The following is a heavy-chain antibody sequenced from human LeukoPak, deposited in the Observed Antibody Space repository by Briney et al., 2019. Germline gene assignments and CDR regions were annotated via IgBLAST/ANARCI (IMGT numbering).Heavy chain of an antibody. CDR1: GDSVSSNSAA. J-gene: IGHJ5*02. D-gene: IGHD5-18*01. V-gene: IGHV6-1*01. Sequence: SQTLSLTCAISGDSVSSNSAAWHWIRQSPSRGLEWLGRTYYTSKWYNDYAVSVKSRITINPDTSKNQFSLQLNSVTPEDTAVYYCARDLGYSYGYFGDKYNWFDPWGQGTLVTVSS. CDR3: ARDLGYSYGYFGDKYNWFDP. CDR2: TYYTSKWYN.